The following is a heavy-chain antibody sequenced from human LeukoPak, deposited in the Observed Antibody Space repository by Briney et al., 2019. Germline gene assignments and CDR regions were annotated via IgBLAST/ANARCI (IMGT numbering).Heavy chain of an antibody. CDR3: ARDVSAAGVN. CDR2: INSDGSTT. J-gene: IGHJ4*02. Sequence: GSLGLSFAASGIPFSRDWMYWVRPAPGKGVVWISRINSDGSTTTYADSVKGRFTISRDNAKNTLYLEMNSLRAEDTAVYYCARDVSAAGVNWGQGTLVTVSS. D-gene: IGHD6-13*01. CDR1: GIPFSRDW. V-gene: IGHV3-74*01.